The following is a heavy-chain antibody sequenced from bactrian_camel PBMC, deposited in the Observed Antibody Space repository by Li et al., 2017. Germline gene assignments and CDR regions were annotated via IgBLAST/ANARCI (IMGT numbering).Heavy chain of an antibody. J-gene: IGHJ6*01. Sequence: VQLVESGGGSVQAGGSLKLSCVVTGYIYSSVYMSWIRQVPGKEREVVACIDSHGSITYSDSVKGRFTLSKEDANNTLYLRMNSLKIEDTAAYYCMRSQGYWGQGTQVTVS. CDR1: GYIYSSVY. CDR2: IDSHGSI. V-gene: IGHV3S67*01. CDR3: MRSQGY.